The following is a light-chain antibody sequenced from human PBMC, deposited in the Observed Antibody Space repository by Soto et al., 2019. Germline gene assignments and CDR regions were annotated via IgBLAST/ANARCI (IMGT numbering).Light chain of an antibody. CDR2: RND. CDR3: ASWDDSLTVPI. V-gene: IGLV1-47*01. Sequence: QSVLTQSPSASGTPGQRVTISCSGSSSNIGSNYVNWYQQLPGMAPKLLIYRNDQRPSGVPDRFSGSKSGTSASLAIIGLQSEDEADYYCASWDDSLTVPIFGGGTKLTVL. CDR1: SSNIGSNY. J-gene: IGLJ2*01.